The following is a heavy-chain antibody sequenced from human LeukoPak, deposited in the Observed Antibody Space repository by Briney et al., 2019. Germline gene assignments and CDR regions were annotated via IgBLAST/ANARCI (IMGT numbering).Heavy chain of an antibody. CDR2: ISTSSTYI. CDR3: ARAIQWGLNTHFDY. CDR1: GFTFRTYA. J-gene: IGHJ4*02. Sequence: GGSLRLPHAVSGFTFRTYAKDWVRKAPGRGLEWGSFISTSSTYIYYADSVKGRFTISTDNAKTSQYLQINNLGAEDTAVYYCARAIQWGLNTHFDYWGQGTLVTVSS. D-gene: IGHD2-15*01. V-gene: IGHV3-21*01.